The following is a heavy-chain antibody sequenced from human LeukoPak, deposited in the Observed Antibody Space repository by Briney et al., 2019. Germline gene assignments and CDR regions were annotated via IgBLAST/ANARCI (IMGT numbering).Heavy chain of an antibody. D-gene: IGHD6-13*01. CDR3: AGGGSSSWYRRGEYSS. CDR2: IYHSGST. V-gene: IGHV4-38-2*02. Sequence: SETLSLTCTVSGYSIRSGYYWGWIRQPPGKGLEWIGSIYHSGSTYYNPSLKSRVTISVDTSKNQFSLKLSSVTAADTAVYYCAGGGSSSWYRRGEYSSWGQGTMVTVSS. CDR1: GYSIRSGYY. J-gene: IGHJ5*02.